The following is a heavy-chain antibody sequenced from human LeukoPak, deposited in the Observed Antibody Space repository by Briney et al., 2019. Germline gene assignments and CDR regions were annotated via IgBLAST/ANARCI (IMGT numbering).Heavy chain of an antibody. Sequence: ASVKVSCKASGYTFTSYDINWVRQATGQGLEWMGWMNPNSGNTGYAQKFQDRVTMTRDSSISTAYMELSGLRSEDTGVYYCARGTTRIAIVRGLPYNWFDPWGQGTLVTVSS. CDR2: MNPNSGNT. CDR3: ARGTTRIAIVRGLPYNWFDP. D-gene: IGHD3-10*01. CDR1: GYTFTSYD. J-gene: IGHJ5*02. V-gene: IGHV1-8*02.